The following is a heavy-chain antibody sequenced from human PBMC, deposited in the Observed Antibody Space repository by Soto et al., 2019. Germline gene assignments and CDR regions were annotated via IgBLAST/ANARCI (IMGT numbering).Heavy chain of an antibody. CDR3: ARDLCEGYCSGGRFAY. CDR1: GFTFSSYA. V-gene: IGHV3-30-3*01. CDR2: ISYDGSNK. Sequence: GGSLRLSCAASGFTFSSYAMHWVRQAPGKGLEWVAVISYDGSNKYYADSVKGRFTISRDNSKNTLYLQMNSLRAEDTAVYYCARDLCEGYCSGGRFAYWGQGTLVTVSS. J-gene: IGHJ4*02. D-gene: IGHD2-15*01.